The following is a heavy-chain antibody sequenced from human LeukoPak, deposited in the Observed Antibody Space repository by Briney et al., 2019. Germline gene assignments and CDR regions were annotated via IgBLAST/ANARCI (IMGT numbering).Heavy chain of an antibody. D-gene: IGHD6-19*01. CDR1: GDSISSYY. Sequence: SETLSLTCTVSGDSISSYYWSWIRQPPGKGLEWIGYIYYSGSTNYNPSLKSRVTISVDTSKNRFSLKLNSVTAADTAVYYCARASSGWYPYYYYMDVWGKGTTVTVSS. J-gene: IGHJ6*03. V-gene: IGHV4-59*01. CDR2: IYYSGST. CDR3: ARASSGWYPYYYYMDV.